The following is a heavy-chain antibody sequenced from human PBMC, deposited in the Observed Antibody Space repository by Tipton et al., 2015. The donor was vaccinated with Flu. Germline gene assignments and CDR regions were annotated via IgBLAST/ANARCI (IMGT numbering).Heavy chain of an antibody. CDR1: GFSFTIFG. V-gene: IGHV3-33*02. CDR3: ARDGPEWNYFAYMDV. Sequence: RSLRLSCAASGFSFTIFGMHWVRQAPGKGLEWVAFIWYDGSKTYYGDSVKGRFTISRDDSTNTVFLQMNSLRVEDTAVYYCARDGPEWNYFAYMDVWGKGTTVTVSS. J-gene: IGHJ6*03. CDR2: IWYDGSKT. D-gene: IGHD3-3*01.